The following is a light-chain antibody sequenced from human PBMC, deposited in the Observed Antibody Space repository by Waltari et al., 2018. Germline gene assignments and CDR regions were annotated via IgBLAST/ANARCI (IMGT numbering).Light chain of an antibody. CDR1: QSISKY. CDR3: QKYESFPAT. Sequence: EIKLTQSPASLSSSVGERATLSCRASQSISKYLDWYQHKPGQAPSLLIYDASSRETGIPERFSGSGSGTDFSLTISSLEPEDFAVYYCQKYESFPATFGEGTKVEIK. V-gene: IGKV3-20*01. CDR2: DAS. J-gene: IGKJ4*02.